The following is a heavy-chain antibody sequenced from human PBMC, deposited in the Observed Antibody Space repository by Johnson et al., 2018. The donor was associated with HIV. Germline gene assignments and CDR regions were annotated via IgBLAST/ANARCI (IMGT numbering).Heavy chain of an antibody. V-gene: IGHV3-NL1*01. CDR2: IYSDGNT. CDR3: ARERNMIVVDDDAFDI. CDR1: GFTFSSYA. J-gene: IGHJ3*02. D-gene: IGHD3-22*01. Sequence: QVQLVESGGGVVRPGGSLRLSCAASGFTFSSYAMHWVRQAPGKGLECVSLIYSDGNTYYADSVKGRFTISRDNSENTLYLQMNSLRAEDTAMYYCARERNMIVVDDDAFDIWGQGTMVTVSS.